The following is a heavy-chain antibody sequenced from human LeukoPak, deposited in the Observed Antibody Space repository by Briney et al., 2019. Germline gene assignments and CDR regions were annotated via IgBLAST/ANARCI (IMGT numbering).Heavy chain of an antibody. D-gene: IGHD5-12*01. CDR3: ARGVTITHNNY. V-gene: IGHV4-30-4*01. CDR2: IYYSGST. CDR1: GGSISSGDHY. J-gene: IGHJ4*02. Sequence: SETLSLTCTVSGGSISSGDHYWSWIRQPPGKGLEWIGYIYYSGSTYYNPSLKSRVTISVDTSKNQFSLKLSSVTAADTAVYYCARGVTITHNNYWGQGTLVTVSS.